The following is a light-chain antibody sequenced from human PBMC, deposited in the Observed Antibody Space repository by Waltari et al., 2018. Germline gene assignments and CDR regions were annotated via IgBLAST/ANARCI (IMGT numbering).Light chain of an antibody. V-gene: IGKV3-20*01. CDR2: VAS. CDR1: QSVSRF. CDR3: QKYDRLPAT. Sequence: SCRAIQSVSRFLAWYQQKPGQAPRLLIYVASTRATGIPDRFSGSGSGTDFSLTISRLEPEDFAVYYCQKYDRLPATFGQGTKVEIK. J-gene: IGKJ1*01.